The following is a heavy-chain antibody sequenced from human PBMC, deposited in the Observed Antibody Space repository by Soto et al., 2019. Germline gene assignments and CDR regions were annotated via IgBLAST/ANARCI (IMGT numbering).Heavy chain of an antibody. V-gene: IGHV1-46*01. Sequence: QVQLVQSGAEVKKPGASVKVSCKASGYTFTSYYMHWVRQAPGQGLEWMGIINPSGGSTSYAQKFQGRVTMTRDTSTSTVYMELSSLRSEDTAVYYCARVELRLLEGGGFDPWGQGTLVTVSS. J-gene: IGHJ5*02. CDR1: GYTFTSYY. D-gene: IGHD3-3*01. CDR3: ARVELRLLEGGGFDP. CDR2: INPSGGST.